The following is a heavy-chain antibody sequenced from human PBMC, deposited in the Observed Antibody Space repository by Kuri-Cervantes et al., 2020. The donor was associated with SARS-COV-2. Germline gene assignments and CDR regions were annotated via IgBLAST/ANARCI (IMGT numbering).Heavy chain of an antibody. J-gene: IGHJ4*02. CDR1: GFTFSSYA. CDR2: ISYDGSNK. V-gene: IGHV3-30*04. D-gene: IGHD1-26*01. Sequence: GESLKISCAASGFTFSSYAMHWVRQAPGKGLEWVAVISYDGSNKYYADSVKGRVTVSRDNSKNTLYLQMNSLRAEDTAVYYCAGVPRGSFDYWGQGTLVTCYS. CDR3: AGVPRGSFDY.